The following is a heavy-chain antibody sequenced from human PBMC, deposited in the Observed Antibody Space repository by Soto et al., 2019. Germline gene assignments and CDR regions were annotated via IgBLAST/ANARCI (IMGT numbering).Heavy chain of an antibody. D-gene: IGHD6-6*01. CDR3: ARDSGYSSSPYYYYYGMDF. CDR1: GDSVSSNSAA. Sequence: PSQTLSLTCAISGDSVSSNSAAWNWIRQSPSRGLEWLGRTYYRSKWYNDYAVSVKSRITINPDTSKNQFSLQLNSVTPEDTAVYYCARDSGYSSSPYYYYYGMDFWGQGTTVTVSS. V-gene: IGHV6-1*01. J-gene: IGHJ6*02. CDR2: TYYRSKWYN.